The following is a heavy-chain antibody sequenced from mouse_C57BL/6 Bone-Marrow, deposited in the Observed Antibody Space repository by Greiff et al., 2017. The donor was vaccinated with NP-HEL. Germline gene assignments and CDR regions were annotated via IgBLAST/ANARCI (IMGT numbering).Heavy chain of an antibody. D-gene: IGHD3-1*01. CDR3: ARDREGRGFDY. CDR2: INYDGSST. J-gene: IGHJ2*01. V-gene: IGHV5-16*01. Sequence: EVQLVESEGGLVQPGSSMKFSCTASGFTFSDYYLAWVRQVPEKGLEWVANINYDGSSTYYLDHLKSRFIISRDNAKNILYLQMSSLKSEDTATYYCARDREGRGFDYWGQGTTLTVSS. CDR1: GFTFSDYY.